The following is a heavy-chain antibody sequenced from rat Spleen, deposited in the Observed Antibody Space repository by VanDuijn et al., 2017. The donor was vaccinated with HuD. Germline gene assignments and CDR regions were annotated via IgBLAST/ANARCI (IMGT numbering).Heavy chain of an antibody. CDR1: GFTFSDYY. J-gene: IGHJ4*01. CDR3: ARPNSHYYGMDA. D-gene: IGHD5-1*01. CDR2: ISYEGSST. Sequence: EVQLVESGGGLVQPGRSLKLSCAASGFTFSDYYMAWVRQAPKKGLEWVASISYEGSSTYYGDSVKGRFTISRDNAKSTLYLQMNSLRSEDTATYYCARPNSHYYGMDAWGQGASVTVSS. V-gene: IGHV5-22*01.